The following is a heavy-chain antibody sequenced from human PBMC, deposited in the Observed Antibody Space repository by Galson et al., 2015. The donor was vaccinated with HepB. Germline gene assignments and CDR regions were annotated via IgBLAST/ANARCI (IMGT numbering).Heavy chain of an antibody. CDR1: GFTFRSDW. CDR3: AREFTSGSYY. CDR2: IDNDGRST. Sequence: SRRLSCAVSGFTFRSDWMHWVRQAPGKGLVWVSRIDNDGRSTIYADSVKGRFTISRDNAKNTLYLQMNSLRAEDTAIYYCAREFTSGSYYWDQGTLVTVSS. V-gene: IGHV3-74*01. J-gene: IGHJ4*02. D-gene: IGHD2-15*01.